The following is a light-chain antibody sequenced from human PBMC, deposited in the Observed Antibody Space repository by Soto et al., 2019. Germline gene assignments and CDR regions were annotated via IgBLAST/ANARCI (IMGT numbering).Light chain of an antibody. CDR3: QQYNSYST. V-gene: IGKV1-5*01. J-gene: IGKJ1*01. CDR2: DAS. CDR1: QSISSW. Sequence: DIQMTQSPSTLSASVGDRVTITCRASQSISSWLAWYQQKPGKAPKLLIYDASSLESGVPSRFSGSGSGTEFTLTINSLQPDEFATYYCQQYNSYSTFGQGTKVESK.